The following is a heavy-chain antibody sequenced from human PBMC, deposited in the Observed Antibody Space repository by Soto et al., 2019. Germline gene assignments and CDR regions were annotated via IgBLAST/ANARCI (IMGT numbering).Heavy chain of an antibody. CDR2: IYWNDDK. V-gene: IGHV2-5*01. CDR3: AHLGRSWQLQGAFDV. D-gene: IGHD1-26*01. CDR1: GFSLSTSGVG. Sequence: QITLKDSGPTLVKPTQTLTLTCTFSGFSLSTSGVGVCWIRRSPGKALEWLALIYWNDDKRYSPSLKSRLTITKDTSKNQVVLTMTDMDPVDTPTYYCAHLGRSWQLQGAFDVWGQGTMVTVSS. J-gene: IGHJ3*01.